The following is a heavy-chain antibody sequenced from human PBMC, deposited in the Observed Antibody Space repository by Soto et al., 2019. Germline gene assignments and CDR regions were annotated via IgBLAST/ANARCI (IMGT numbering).Heavy chain of an antibody. D-gene: IGHD3-22*01. J-gene: IGHJ5*02. CDR1: GGSIIRSNW. V-gene: IGHV4-4*02. CDR2: IYPSGST. Sequence: PSETLSLTCAVSGGSIIRSNWWSWVRQSPGEGLEWIGEIYPSGSTNYNPPLKSRVTISVDKSKNQFSLKLTSVTAADTAVYYCARRNYDTTGYYYWFDPWGQGALVTVSS. CDR3: ARRNYDTTGYYYWFDP.